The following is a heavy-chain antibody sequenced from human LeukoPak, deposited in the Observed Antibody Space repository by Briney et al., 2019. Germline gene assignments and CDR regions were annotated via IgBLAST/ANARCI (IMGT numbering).Heavy chain of an antibody. J-gene: IGHJ6*02. Sequence: ASVKVSCKASGGTFSSYAISWVRQAPGQGLEWMGRIIPIFGIANYAQKFQGRVTITADKSTSTAYMELSSLRSEDTAVYYCARDLHCSGGSCFSRYYYYYGMDVWGQATTVTVSS. CDR2: IIPIFGIA. CDR3: ARDLHCSGGSCFSRYYYYYGMDV. CDR1: GGTFSSYA. D-gene: IGHD2-15*01. V-gene: IGHV1-69*04.